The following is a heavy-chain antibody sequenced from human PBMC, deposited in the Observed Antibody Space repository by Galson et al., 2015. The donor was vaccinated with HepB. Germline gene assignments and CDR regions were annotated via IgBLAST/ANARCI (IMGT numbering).Heavy chain of an antibody. V-gene: IGHV1-18*04. CDR2: ISAYDYRT. D-gene: IGHD6-19*01. CDR1: GFIFRNYG. CDR3: ATDSIAVAGPQPV. J-gene: IGHJ4*02. Sequence: SVKVSCKASGFIFRNYGFSWVRQAPGQGLERMGWISAYDYRTNYAQKFQGRVTITADKSTSTAYMELSSLRSEDTTVYYCATDSIAVAGPQPVWGQGTLVTVSS.